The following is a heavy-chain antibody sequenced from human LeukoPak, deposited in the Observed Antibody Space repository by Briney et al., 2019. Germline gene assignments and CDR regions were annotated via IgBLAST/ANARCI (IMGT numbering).Heavy chain of an antibody. V-gene: IGHV1-46*01. D-gene: IGHD3-22*01. CDR2: INPSGGST. J-gene: IGHJ4*02. Sequence: ASVKVSCKASGYTFTSYYMHWVRQAPGQGQEWMAIINPSGGSTRYAQKFQGRATMTRDKSTNTVYMELSSLRSEDTAVYYCARDPRPSYDSSDYYYPGDYWGQGTLVTVSS. CDR3: ARDPRPSYDSSDYYYPGDY. CDR1: GYTFTSYY.